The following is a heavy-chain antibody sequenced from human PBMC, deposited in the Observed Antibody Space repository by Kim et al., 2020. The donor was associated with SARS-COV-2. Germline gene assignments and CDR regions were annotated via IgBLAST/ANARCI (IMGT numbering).Heavy chain of an antibody. D-gene: IGHD7-27*01. J-gene: IGHJ4*02. CDR3: TIDSGDWDIDY. CDR2: ITPNSGVT. CDR1: GYTFSDYH. Sequence: ASVKVSCKTSGYTFSDYHLNWVRQAPGQGLEWMGRITPNSGVTFYAQKFQGRVTMTRDTSISTAYMELTSLTSDDRAVYYCTIDSGDWDIDYWGQGALVIVSS. V-gene: IGHV1-2*06.